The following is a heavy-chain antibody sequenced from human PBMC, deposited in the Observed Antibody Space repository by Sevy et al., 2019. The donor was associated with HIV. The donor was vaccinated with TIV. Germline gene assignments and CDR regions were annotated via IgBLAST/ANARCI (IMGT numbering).Heavy chain of an antibody. D-gene: IGHD1-20*01. V-gene: IGHV1-2*06. CDR2: INPKSGDT. CDR1: GYIFSDYN. Sequence: ASVNVSCKSTGYIFSDYNMHWVRQAPGQGLEWMALINPKSGDTIYAQRLRGRVSMTRDTSMSTAYMELSGLTSDDTAVYYCMRERITEPKTLLSFDIWGQGTMVTDSS. CDR3: MRERITEPKTLLSFDI. J-gene: IGHJ3*02.